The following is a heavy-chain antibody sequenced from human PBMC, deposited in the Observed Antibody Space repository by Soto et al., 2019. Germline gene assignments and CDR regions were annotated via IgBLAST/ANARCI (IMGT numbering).Heavy chain of an antibody. CDR2: IYYSGST. Sequence: PSETLSLTCTVSGGSISSYYLSWIRQPPGKGLEWIGYIYYSGSTNYNPSLKSRVTISVDTSKNQFSLKLSSVTAADTAVYYCASGIAARYWDYWGQGTLVTV. CDR3: ASGIAARYWDY. J-gene: IGHJ4*02. V-gene: IGHV4-59*01. D-gene: IGHD6-6*01. CDR1: GGSISSYY.